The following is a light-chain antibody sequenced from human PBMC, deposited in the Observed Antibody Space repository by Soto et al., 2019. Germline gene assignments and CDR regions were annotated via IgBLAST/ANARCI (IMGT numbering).Light chain of an antibody. CDR3: CSYAGGYSWV. CDR1: SSDVGGYDF. V-gene: IGLV2-11*01. Sequence: QSALTQPRSVSGSPGQSVTISCIGTSSDVGGYDFVSWYQHHPGKAPKYMIYDVNKRPSGVPDRFSGSKSGNTASLTISGLQAEDEADYYCCSYAGGYSWVFGGGTKLTVL. J-gene: IGLJ3*02. CDR2: DVN.